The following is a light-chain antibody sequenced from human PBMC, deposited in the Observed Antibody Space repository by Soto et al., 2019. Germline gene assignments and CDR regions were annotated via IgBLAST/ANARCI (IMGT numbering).Light chain of an antibody. V-gene: IGKV3-20*01. Sequence: EIVLTQSPGTLSLSPGERATLSCRASQSVSSNFLAWYQQKPGQAPRLFIYDAANRATGIPDRFNGSGSGTDFTLTISRLEPEDFAVYYCQQYRSSPRTFGQGTKVEIK. J-gene: IGKJ1*01. CDR3: QQYRSSPRT. CDR1: QSVSSNF. CDR2: DAA.